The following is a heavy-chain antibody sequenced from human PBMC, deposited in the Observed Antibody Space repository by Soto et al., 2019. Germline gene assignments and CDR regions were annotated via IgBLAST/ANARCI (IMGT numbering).Heavy chain of an antibody. CDR3: AKGLGDFWSGYYNYYGMDV. Sequence: QVQLQESGPGLVKPSETLSLTCTVSGGSISSYYWSWIRQPPGKGLEWIGYIYYSGSTNYNPSLKSRVTISVDTSKNQFSLKLSSVTAEDTAVYYCAKGLGDFWSGYYNYYGMDVWGQGTTVTVSS. V-gene: IGHV4-59*01. CDR1: GGSISSYY. D-gene: IGHD3-3*01. CDR2: IYYSGST. J-gene: IGHJ6*02.